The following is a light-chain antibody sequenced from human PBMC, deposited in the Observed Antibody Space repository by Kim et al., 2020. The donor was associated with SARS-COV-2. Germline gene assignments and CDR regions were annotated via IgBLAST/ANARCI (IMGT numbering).Light chain of an antibody. CDR2: AAS. CDR1: QSVTFY. J-gene: IGKJ3*01. Sequence: DIQLTQSPSSLSASVGDRVTITCRASQSVTFYLNWYQQKPGKAPQLLISAASYLQSGVPSRFSGSGSGTDFTLIISSLQPEDFATYYCQQTYSTITFGPGTKVDIK. CDR3: QQTYSTIT. V-gene: IGKV1-39*01.